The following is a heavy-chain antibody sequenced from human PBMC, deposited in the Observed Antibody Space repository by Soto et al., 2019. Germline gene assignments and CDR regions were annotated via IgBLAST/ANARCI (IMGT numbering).Heavy chain of an antibody. CDR3: ARGHEFGGKSDAFDV. CDR2: ILPFFGTA. J-gene: IGHJ3*01. D-gene: IGHD2-15*01. V-gene: IGHV1-69*12. CDR1: DGSLRREL. Sequence: QVQLVQSGAEVKRLGSSVKFSVRAPDGSLRRELINWGRRAPGQGPEWMEGILPFFGTADYAQKFQGRVTLTADVSTTTVYMELGSLRFEDTAVYYCARGHEFGGKSDAFDVWGQGTMVIVSS.